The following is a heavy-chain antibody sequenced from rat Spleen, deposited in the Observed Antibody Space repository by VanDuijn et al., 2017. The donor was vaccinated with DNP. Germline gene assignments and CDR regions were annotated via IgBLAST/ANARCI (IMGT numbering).Heavy chain of an antibody. J-gene: IGHJ2*01. D-gene: IGHD1-4*01. V-gene: IGHV5-7*01. Sequence: EVQLVESGGGLVQPGRSLKLSCAVSRITFSDHNMASVRQAPKKGLEWGATISYDASDTYYRDSVKGRFTISRDNAKSTLYLQMDSLRSEDTATYYCAGRPPPTRGPFDYWGQGVTVTVSS. CDR2: ISYDASDT. CDR1: RITFSDHN. CDR3: AGRPPPTRGPFDY.